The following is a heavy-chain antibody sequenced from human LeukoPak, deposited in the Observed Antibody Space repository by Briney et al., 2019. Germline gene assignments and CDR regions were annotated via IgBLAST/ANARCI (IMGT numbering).Heavy chain of an antibody. Sequence: GGSLRLSCEASGFTLSSYGIHWVRQGPGKGLEWVGFVSHDGTKDYYGDCVTGRFTISRDNAVNMVDLQMKSLTSADTAVYFCAREHSPYGSGTSSSFRYWGQGALVIVSS. J-gene: IGHJ4*02. V-gene: IGHV3-30*03. CDR2: VSHDGTKD. D-gene: IGHD3-10*01. CDR3: AREHSPYGSGTSSSFRY. CDR1: GFTLSSYG.